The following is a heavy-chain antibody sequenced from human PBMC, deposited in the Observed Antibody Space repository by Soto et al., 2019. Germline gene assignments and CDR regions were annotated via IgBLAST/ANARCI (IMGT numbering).Heavy chain of an antibody. CDR3: PRHGESRRTFITFGGVIVPYYFEY. CDR2: IYYSWST. J-gene: IGHJ4*02. Sequence: SETLSLTCTVSVGSISSSSYYLGWIRQPPGKGLEWIGCIYYSWSTYYNPSLKSRVTISVHTSKNQFSLKLSSVTAADTAVYYCPRHGESRRTFITFGGVIVPYYFEYWGQGTLVTVSS. D-gene: IGHD3-16*02. V-gene: IGHV4-39*01. CDR1: VGSISSSSYY.